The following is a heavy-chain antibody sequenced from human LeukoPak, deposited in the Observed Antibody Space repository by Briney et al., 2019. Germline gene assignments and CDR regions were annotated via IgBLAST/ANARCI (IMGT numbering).Heavy chain of an antibody. D-gene: IGHD3-16*01. Sequence: GGSLRLSCAASGFPFSSYTMNWVRQAPGKGLEWVSSVSGSGGSTHYADSVKGRFTISRDNAKDSLYLQMNSLRAEDTAVYYCARDATRGGDFDYWGQGTLVTVSS. CDR2: VSGSGGST. V-gene: IGHV3-21*01. J-gene: IGHJ4*02. CDR3: ARDATRGGDFDY. CDR1: GFPFSSYT.